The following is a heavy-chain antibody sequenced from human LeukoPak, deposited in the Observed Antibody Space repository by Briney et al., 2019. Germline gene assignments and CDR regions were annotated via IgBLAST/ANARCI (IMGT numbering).Heavy chain of an antibody. J-gene: IGHJ3*02. CDR3: ARDPIVVVTAIPHDAFDI. D-gene: IGHD2-21*02. Sequence: GGSLRLSCAASGFTVSSNYMSWVRQAPGKGLEWVSVIYSGGNTYYADSVKGRFTISRDNSKNTLYLQMNSLRAEDTAVYYCARDPIVVVTAIPHDAFDIWGQGTMVTVSS. V-gene: IGHV3-66*01. CDR1: GFTVSSNY. CDR2: IYSGGNT.